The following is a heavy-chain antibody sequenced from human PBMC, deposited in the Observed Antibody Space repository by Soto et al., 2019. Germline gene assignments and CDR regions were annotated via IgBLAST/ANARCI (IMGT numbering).Heavy chain of an antibody. D-gene: IGHD2-2*01. J-gene: IGHJ4*02. CDR2: MYWDDDK. V-gene: IGHV2-5*02. CDR1: GFSRSTRGVG. CDR3: AHRGVVVVPIDNGFDY. Sequence: QITLKESGPTLVKATQTLTLTCTFSGFSRSTRGVGVGWIRQPPGNALEWLALMYWDDDKHYSPSLKSRLNITEDDSKNVVGLIMTTMDPVDTATYYCAHRGVVVVPIDNGFDYWCPGTLVTVSS.